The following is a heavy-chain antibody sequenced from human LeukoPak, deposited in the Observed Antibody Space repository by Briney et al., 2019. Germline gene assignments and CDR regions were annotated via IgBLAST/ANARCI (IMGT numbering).Heavy chain of an antibody. J-gene: IGHJ6*02. Sequence: SETLSLTCTVSGGSISSYYWSWIRQPAGKGLEWIGRIYTSGSTNYNPSLKSRVTMSVDTSKNQFPLKLSPVTAADTAVYYCARDGSGSYYYYYGMDVWGQGTTVTVSS. CDR1: GGSISSYY. CDR3: ARDGSGSYYYYYGMDV. V-gene: IGHV4-4*07. D-gene: IGHD1-26*01. CDR2: IYTSGST.